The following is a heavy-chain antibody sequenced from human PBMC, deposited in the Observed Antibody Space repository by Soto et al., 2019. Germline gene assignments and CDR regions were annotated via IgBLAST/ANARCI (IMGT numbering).Heavy chain of an antibody. CDR2: IYYSEST. J-gene: IGHJ6*02. Sequence: TLSLTCTVXGGSISSGRYYWSWIRQHPGKGLEWIGYIYYSESTKYNPSLKSRVTISVDTSKNQFSLKLSSVTAAETAVYYCARQRPTDGRWEHATYYGMDVWGXGTXVTVSS. V-gene: IGHV4-31*03. D-gene: IGHD1-26*01. CDR1: GGSISSGRYY. CDR3: ARQRPTDGRWEHATYYGMDV.